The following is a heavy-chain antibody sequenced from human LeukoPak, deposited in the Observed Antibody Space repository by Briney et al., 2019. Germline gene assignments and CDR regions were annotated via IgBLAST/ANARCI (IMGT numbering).Heavy chain of an antibody. V-gene: IGHV1-46*01. J-gene: IGHJ4*02. CDR2: INTFDGNT. CDR3: ARSDLLTGSPLFY. Sequence: EASVKVSCKASRYTFTSYYMHWVRQAPGQGLEWMGIINTFDGNTNYAQKFQGRVTMTRDTSTSTVSMELSSLRSEDTALYYCARSDLLTGSPLFYWGQGTLVSVSS. CDR1: RYTFTSYY. D-gene: IGHD3-9*01.